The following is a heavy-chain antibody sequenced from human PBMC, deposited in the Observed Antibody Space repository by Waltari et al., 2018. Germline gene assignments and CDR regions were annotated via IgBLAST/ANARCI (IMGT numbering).Heavy chain of an antibody. J-gene: IGHJ4*02. D-gene: IGHD3-10*01. CDR3: TRGFASGIHYY. CDR2: ISKTITTI. V-gene: IGHV3-48*02. Sequence: EVQLLASGGGLVQPGGSLRLSCAASGFTFSSYSITWVRQAPGKGLECVSYISKTITTIHYADSVKGRVTIARENAKNSVYLQMNSLGDEDTAMYYCTRGFASGIHYYWGQGTLVTVSS. CDR1: GFTFSSYS.